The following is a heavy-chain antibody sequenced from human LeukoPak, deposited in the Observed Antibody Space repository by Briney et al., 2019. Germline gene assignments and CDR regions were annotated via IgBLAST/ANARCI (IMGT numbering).Heavy chain of an antibody. J-gene: IGHJ4*02. D-gene: IGHD6-19*01. CDR3: ARGGAVAGTGDY. CDR2: ISGSGGST. V-gene: IGHV3-23*01. CDR1: GFTFSSYA. Sequence: GGSLRLSCAASGFTFSSYAMSWVRQAPGKGLEWVSAISGSGGSTYYADSVKGRFTMSRDNSKNTLYLQMNSLRAEDTAVYYCARGGAVAGTGDYWGQGTLVTVSS.